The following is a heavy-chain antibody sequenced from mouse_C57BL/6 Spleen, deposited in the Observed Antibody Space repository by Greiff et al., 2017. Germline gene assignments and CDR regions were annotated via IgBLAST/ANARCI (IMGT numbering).Heavy chain of an antibody. CDR1: GYSFTDYD. Sequence: QVQLQQSGAELVRPGASVTLSCKASGYSFTDYDMHWVKQTPVHGLEWIGAIDPKSGGTAYNQKFKGKAILTADQSSSTAYMQLRSLTSEDSSVSYCTRCGLANYFGYWGQAATLTAAS. CDR3: TRCGLANYFGY. J-gene: IGHJ2*01. D-gene: IGHD1-2*01. V-gene: IGHV1-15*01. CDR2: IDPKSGGT.